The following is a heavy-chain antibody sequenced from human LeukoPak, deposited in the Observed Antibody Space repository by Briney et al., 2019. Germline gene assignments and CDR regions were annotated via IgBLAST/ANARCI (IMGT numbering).Heavy chain of an antibody. Sequence: PGGSLRLSCAASGFIFSDYYMTWIRQAPGKGLEWLSYISGSGSDTNYADSVKGRFTTSRDNAKKSLYLQMNSLSAEDTAVYYCAAAVNTGRAEHYWGQGTLVTVSS. J-gene: IGHJ4*02. V-gene: IGHV3-11*03. CDR2: ISGSGSDT. CDR3: AAAVNTGRAEHY. CDR1: GFIFSDYY. D-gene: IGHD4-17*01.